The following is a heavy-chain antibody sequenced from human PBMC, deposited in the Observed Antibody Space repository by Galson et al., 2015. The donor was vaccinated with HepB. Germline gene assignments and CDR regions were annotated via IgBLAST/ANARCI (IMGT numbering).Heavy chain of an antibody. D-gene: IGHD4-17*01. CDR1: GGTFSSYA. CDR3: ARRNVNGDHPPYNWFDP. V-gene: IGHV1-69*13. CDR2: VIPIFGTA. Sequence: SVKVSCKASGGTFSSYAISWVRQAPGQGLEWMGGVIPIFGTANYAQKSQGRVTITADESTSTAYMELSSLRSEDTAVYYCARRNVNGDHPPYNWFDPWGQGTLVTVSS. J-gene: IGHJ5*02.